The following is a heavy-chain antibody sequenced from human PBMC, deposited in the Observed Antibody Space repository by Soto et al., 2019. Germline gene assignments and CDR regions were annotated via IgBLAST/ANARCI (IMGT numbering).Heavy chain of an antibody. CDR2: IWYDGSDK. J-gene: IGHJ4*02. V-gene: IGHV3-33*01. Sequence: PGGSLRLSCAASGFTFSCFGMHWVRQSPGKGLEWVAIIWYDGSDKYYADSVRGRFTISRDNSKNTLSLQMNSLRAEDTAVYHCAFGNLSYYFDYWGQGTPVTVSS. CDR3: AFGNLSYYFDY. CDR1: GFTFSCFG. D-gene: IGHD3-16*01.